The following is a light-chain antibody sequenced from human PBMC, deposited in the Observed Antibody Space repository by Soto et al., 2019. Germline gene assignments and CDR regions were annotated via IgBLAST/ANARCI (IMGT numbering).Light chain of an antibody. V-gene: IGKV3-15*01. Sequence: EIVMTQSQVTLSVYPGERATLSCRSSQSVSGNYIAWYQQKPGQAPRLLIYGASTRATGIPGRFTGSVSGTEFSLSITSLQSEDFAVYYCQQYSAWPLTFGQGTTVDIK. CDR3: QQYSAWPLT. CDR2: GAS. CDR1: QSVSGN. J-gene: IGKJ1*01.